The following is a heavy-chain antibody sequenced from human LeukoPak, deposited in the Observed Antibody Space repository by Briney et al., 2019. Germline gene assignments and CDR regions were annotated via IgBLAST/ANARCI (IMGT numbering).Heavy chain of an antibody. Sequence: GGSLRLSCAASGFNFRSNGMYWVRQAPGKGLEWVAVTWYDGSNKYYGDSVKGRFTVSRDNSKNTLYLQMNSLRAEDTAVYYCARGGTSAAGIDYWGQGTLVTVSS. CDR2: TWYDGSNK. J-gene: IGHJ4*02. CDR3: ARGGTSAAGIDY. V-gene: IGHV3-33*07. CDR1: GFNFRSNG. D-gene: IGHD6-13*01.